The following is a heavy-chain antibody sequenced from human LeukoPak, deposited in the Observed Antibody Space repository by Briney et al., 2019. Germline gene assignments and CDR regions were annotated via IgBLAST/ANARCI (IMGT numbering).Heavy chain of an antibody. CDR1: GFTVSSNY. J-gene: IGHJ3*01. CDR2: IRSDGSNE. V-gene: IGHV3-30*02. D-gene: IGHD3-16*01. CDR3: ATGRDYAFTH. Sequence: GGSLRLSCAASGFTVSSNYMSWVRQAPGKGLEWVAFIRSDGSNEHYADSVKGRFTISRDNSKNTLYLQMNSLRAEDTAVYYCATGRDYAFTHWGQGTMVTVSS.